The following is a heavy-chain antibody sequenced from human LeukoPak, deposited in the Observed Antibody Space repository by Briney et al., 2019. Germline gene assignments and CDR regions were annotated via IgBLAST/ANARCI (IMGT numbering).Heavy chain of an antibody. J-gene: IGHJ4*02. Sequence: ASVKVSCKASGYTFTSYGISWVRQAPGQGLEWMGWISAYNGNTNYAQKLQGRVTMTTDTSTSTAYMELRSVRSDDTAVYYCARDSYRGEIPSGSHDYWGQGTLVTVSS. CDR2: ISAYNGNT. V-gene: IGHV1-18*01. CDR3: ARDSYRGEIPSGSHDY. D-gene: IGHD1-26*01. CDR1: GYTFTSYG.